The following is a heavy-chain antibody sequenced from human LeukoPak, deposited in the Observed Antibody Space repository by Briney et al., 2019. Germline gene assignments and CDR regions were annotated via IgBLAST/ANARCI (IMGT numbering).Heavy chain of an antibody. V-gene: IGHV1-18*03. D-gene: IGHD2-15*01. Sequence: ASVKVSCKASGYTFTSYGISWVRQAPGQGLEWMGWISAYNGNTKYSQEFQGRVTITRDTSASTAYMELSSLRSEDMAVYYCARGAVVAATLPHYYYYYYMDVWGKGTTVTVSS. CDR1: GYTFTSYG. CDR3: ARGAVVAATLPHYYYYYYMDV. J-gene: IGHJ6*03. CDR2: ISAYNGNT.